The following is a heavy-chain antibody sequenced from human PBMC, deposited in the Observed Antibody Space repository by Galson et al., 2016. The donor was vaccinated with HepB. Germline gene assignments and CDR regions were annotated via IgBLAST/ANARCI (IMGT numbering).Heavy chain of an antibody. V-gene: IGHV1-2*02. D-gene: IGHD4-11*01. Sequence: SVKVSCKASKYTFTVYYIHWVRQAPGQGLEWMGWISPNSGGTNYAQKFQGRVAMTRDTSITTAYMEPSSLRSDDTAVYYCAREAAPGDDYSLAYWGQGTLVTVSS. CDR1: KYTFTVYY. CDR2: ISPNSGGT. CDR3: AREAAPGDDYSLAY. J-gene: IGHJ4*02.